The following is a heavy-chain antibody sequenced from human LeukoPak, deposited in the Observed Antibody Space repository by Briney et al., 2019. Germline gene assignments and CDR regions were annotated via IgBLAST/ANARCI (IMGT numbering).Heavy chain of an antibody. J-gene: IGHJ3*02. Sequence: PGGSLRLSCAASGFTVSSNEMSWVRQAPGKGLEWVSSISSSSSYIYYADSVKGRFTISRDNAKKSLYLQMNSLRAEDTAVYYCARVPLFTNGYDAFDIWGQGTMVTVSS. CDR1: GFTVSSNE. CDR3: ARVPLFTNGYDAFDI. D-gene: IGHD2-8*01. CDR2: ISSSSSYI. V-gene: IGHV3-21*01.